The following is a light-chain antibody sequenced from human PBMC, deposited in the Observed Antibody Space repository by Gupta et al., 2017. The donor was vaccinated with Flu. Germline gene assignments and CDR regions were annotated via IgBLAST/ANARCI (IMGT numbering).Light chain of an antibody. CDR1: SGHSSYA. CDR2: LNSDGSH. V-gene: IGLV4-69*01. CDR3: QTWGTGPWV. Sequence: QLVLTQSPSASASLGASVKLTCTLTSGHSSYAIAWHQQQPERGPRYLMKLNSDGSHTKGDGIPERLSGSSSGAERFLTISRLQSEDEADYYCQTWGTGPWVFGGGTKLTVL. J-gene: IGLJ3*02.